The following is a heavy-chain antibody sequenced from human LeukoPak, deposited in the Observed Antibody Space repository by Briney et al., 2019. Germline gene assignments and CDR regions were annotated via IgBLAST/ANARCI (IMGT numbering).Heavy chain of an antibody. CDR2: FTGSGDYT. V-gene: IGHV3-23*01. CDR3: VKRGLPGSRNYFIDY. CDR1: VFTFSSYT. D-gene: IGHD3-10*01. Sequence: GGSLRLSCAASVFTFSSYTMSWVRQAAGKGLEWVSTFTGSGDYTFYADSVKGRFTISRDNCMNTLYLQMNSLRAEDTAIYYFVKRGLPGSRNYFIDYCGQGTLVTVSS. J-gene: IGHJ4*02.